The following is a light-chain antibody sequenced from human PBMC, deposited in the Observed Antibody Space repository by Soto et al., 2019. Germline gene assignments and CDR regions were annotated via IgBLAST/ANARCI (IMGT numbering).Light chain of an antibody. CDR3: ATWDDSLSGPV. V-gene: IGLV2-18*01. CDR2: EVS. J-gene: IGLJ2*01. Sequence: QSVLTQPPSVSGSPGQSVTISCTGTSRDVGYYNRVSWYQQPPGTAPKLLIYEVSNRPSGVPDRFSGSKSGNTASLAISGLRSDDEADYYCATWDDSLSGPVFGGGTKPPS. CDR1: SRDVGYYNR.